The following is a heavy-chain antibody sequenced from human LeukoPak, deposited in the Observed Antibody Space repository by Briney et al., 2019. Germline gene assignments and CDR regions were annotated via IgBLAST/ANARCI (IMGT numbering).Heavy chain of an antibody. CDR1: GYTFTSYG. D-gene: IGHD5-12*01. V-gene: IGHV1-18*01. CDR3: ARDDPPNDYSGRRGMAFDY. Sequence: ASVKVSCKASGYTFTSYGISWVRQAPGQGLEWMGWISAYNGNTNYAQKLQGRVTMTTDTSTSTAYMELRSLRSDDTAVYYCARDDPPNDYSGRRGMAFDYWGQGTLVTVSS. CDR2: ISAYNGNT. J-gene: IGHJ4*02.